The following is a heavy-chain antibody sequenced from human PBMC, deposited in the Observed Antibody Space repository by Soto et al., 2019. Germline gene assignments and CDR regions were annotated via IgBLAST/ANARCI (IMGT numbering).Heavy chain of an antibody. CDR2: ISYDGSNK. D-gene: IGHD2-2*01. Sequence: LRLSCVASGFTFSSYVMHWVRQAPGKGLEWVATISYDGSNKYYADSVKGRFTISRDNSKNTLYVQMNSLRGEDTAVYYCAKDVRYCSSSSCFAPLGMDVWGQGTTVTVSS. J-gene: IGHJ6*02. CDR1: GFTFSSYV. CDR3: AKDVRYCSSSSCFAPLGMDV. V-gene: IGHV3-30*18.